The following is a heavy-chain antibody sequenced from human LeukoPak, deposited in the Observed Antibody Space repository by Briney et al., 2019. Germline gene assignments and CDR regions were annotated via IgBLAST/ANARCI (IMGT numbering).Heavy chain of an antibody. J-gene: IGHJ4*02. Sequence: GGSLRLSCAASGFSFKSYAMNWVRQAPGKGLEWVSSISESGDSTHYADSVKGRFTISRDNSLNTLYLQMNGLTAEDTAVYYCAKQYENCWAKGPLVTVPS. V-gene: IGHV3-23*01. D-gene: IGHD3-3*01. CDR1: GFSFKSYA. CDR2: ISESGDST. CDR3: AKQYENC.